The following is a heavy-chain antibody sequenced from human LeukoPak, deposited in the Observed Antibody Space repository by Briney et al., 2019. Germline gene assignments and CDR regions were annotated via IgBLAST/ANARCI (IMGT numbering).Heavy chain of an antibody. Sequence: SETRSLTCAVYGGSFSGYYWSWIRQPPGKGLEWIGEINHSGSTNYNPSLKSRVTISVDTSKNQFSLKLSSVTAADTAVYYCARVTMIVVVNWFDPWGQGTLVTVSS. CDR2: INHSGST. V-gene: IGHV4-34*01. CDR1: GGSFSGYY. D-gene: IGHD3-22*01. CDR3: ARVTMIVVVNWFDP. J-gene: IGHJ5*02.